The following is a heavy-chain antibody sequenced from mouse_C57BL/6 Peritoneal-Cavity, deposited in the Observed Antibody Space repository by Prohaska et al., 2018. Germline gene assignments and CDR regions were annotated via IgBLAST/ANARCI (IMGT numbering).Heavy chain of an antibody. J-gene: IGHJ2*01. CDR2: INPGSGGT. CDR3: ARSGVGLYYFDY. CDR1: GYAFTNYL. V-gene: IGHV1-54*01. Sequence: QVQLQQSGAELVRPGTSVKVSCKASGYAFTNYLIEWVKQRPGQGLEWIGVINPGSGGTNYNGKFKGKATLTADKSASTAYMQLSSLTSEDSAVYFCARSGVGLYYFDYWGQGTTLTVSS. D-gene: IGHD4-1*01.